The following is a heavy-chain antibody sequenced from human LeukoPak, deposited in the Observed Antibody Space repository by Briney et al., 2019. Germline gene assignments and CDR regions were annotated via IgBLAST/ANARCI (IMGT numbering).Heavy chain of an antibody. CDR2: ISGSGGST. D-gene: IGHD6-13*01. CDR3: AKLMEQQLVDY. J-gene: IGHJ4*02. Sequence: GGSLRLSCAASGFTFSSYAMSWVRQAPGKGLEWVSAISGSGGSTYYADSVKGRFTISRGNSKNTVYLQMNSLRAEDAAVYYCAKLMEQQLVDYWGQGTLVTVSS. CDR1: GFTFSSYA. V-gene: IGHV3-23*01.